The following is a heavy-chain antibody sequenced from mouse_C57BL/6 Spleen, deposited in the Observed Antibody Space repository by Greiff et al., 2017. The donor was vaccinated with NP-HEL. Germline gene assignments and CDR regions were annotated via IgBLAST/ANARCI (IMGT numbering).Heavy chain of an antibody. CDR1: GYTFTSYW. V-gene: IGHV1-74*01. CDR2: IHPSDSDT. D-gene: IGHD2-4*01. J-gene: IGHJ4*01. CDR3: AIGDYEVYAMDY. Sequence: QVQLKQPGAELVKPGASVKVSCKASGYTFTSYWMHWVKQRPGQGLEWIGGIHPSDSDTNYNQKFKGKATLTVDKSSSTAYMQLSSLTSADSAVYYCAIGDYEVYAMDYWGQGTSVTVSS.